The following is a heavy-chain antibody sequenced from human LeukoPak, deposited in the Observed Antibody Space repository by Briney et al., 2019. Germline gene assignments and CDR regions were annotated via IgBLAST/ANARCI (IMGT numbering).Heavy chain of an antibody. D-gene: IGHD7-27*01. CDR1: GYTFTSYG. CDR2: ISAYNGNT. J-gene: IGHJ4*02. CDR3: ATQLGINGGYYFDY. Sequence: GASVKVSCKASGYTFTSYGISWVRQAPGQGLEWMGWISAYNGNTNYAQKLQGRVTMTEDTSTDTAYMELSSLRSEDTAVYYCATQLGINGGYYFDYWGQGTLVTVSS. V-gene: IGHV1-18*01.